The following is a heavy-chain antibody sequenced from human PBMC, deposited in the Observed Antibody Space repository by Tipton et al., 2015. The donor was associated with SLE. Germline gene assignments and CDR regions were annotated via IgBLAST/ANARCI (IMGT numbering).Heavy chain of an antibody. CDR1: GGSISSSSYY. Sequence: LRLSCTVSGGSISSSSYYWGWIRQPPGKGLEWIGSIYYSGSTYYNPSLKSRVTISVDTSKNQFSLKLSSVTAADTAVYYCARDRGYSYGRFDPWGQGTLVTVSS. V-gene: IGHV4-39*07. CDR3: ARDRGYSYGRFDP. CDR2: IYYSGST. J-gene: IGHJ5*02. D-gene: IGHD5-18*01.